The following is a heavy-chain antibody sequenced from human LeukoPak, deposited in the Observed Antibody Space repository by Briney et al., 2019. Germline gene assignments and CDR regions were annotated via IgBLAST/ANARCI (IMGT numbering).Heavy chain of an antibody. CDR2: FYSSGST. V-gene: IGHV4-4*08. D-gene: IGHD6-19*01. J-gene: IGHJ4*02. Sequence: KPSETLSLTCPVSGGSINSYYWGWVRQPPGEGLEWIGYFYSSGSTSYNPSLMSRVTTSVDTSKNQFSLRLSSVTAADTAVYYCVRRKGSSGWLFGYWGQGTLVTVSS. CDR1: GGSINSYY. CDR3: VRRKGSSGWLFGY.